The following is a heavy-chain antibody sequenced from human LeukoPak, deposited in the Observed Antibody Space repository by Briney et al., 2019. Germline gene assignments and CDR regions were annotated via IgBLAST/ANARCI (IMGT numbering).Heavy chain of an antibody. J-gene: IGHJ5*02. V-gene: IGHV4-39*01. CDR1: GGSISSSGYY. D-gene: IGHD1-26*01. CDR2: IYYSGST. CDR3: ARHEYGGSYYGLSWFDP. Sequence: SETLSLTCTVSGGSISSSGYYWGSIRQPPGKGLEWIASIYYSGSTYYNPSLKSRVTISVDTSKNQLSLKLSSLTAADTAVYYCARHEYGGSYYGLSWFDPWGQGTLVTVSS.